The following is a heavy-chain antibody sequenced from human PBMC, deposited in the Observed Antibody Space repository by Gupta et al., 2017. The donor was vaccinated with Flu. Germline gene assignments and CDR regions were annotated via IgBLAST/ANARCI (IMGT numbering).Heavy chain of an antibody. Sequence: APGKGLEWVSSISSSSSYIYYADSVKGRFTISRDNAKNSLYLQMNSLRAEDTAVYYCAKARATQYYYYGMDVWGQGTTVTVSS. V-gene: IGHV3-21*01. J-gene: IGHJ6*02. CDR2: ISSSSSYI. CDR3: AKARATQYYYYGMDV.